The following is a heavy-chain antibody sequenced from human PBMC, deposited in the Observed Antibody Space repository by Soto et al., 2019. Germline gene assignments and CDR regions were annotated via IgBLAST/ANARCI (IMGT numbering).Heavy chain of an antibody. CDR2: IYYSGST. J-gene: IGHJ4*02. CDR3: ARRGTAMDYLVFDY. Sequence: SETLSLTCTVSGGSISSSSYYWGWIRQPPGKGLEWIGSIYYSGSTYYNPSLKSRVTISVDTSKNQFSLKLSSVTAADTAVYYCARRGTAMDYLVFDYWGQGTLVTVSS. CDR1: GGSISSSSYY. V-gene: IGHV4-39*01. D-gene: IGHD5-18*01.